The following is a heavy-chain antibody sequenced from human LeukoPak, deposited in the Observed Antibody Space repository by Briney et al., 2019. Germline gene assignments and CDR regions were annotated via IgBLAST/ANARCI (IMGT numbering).Heavy chain of an antibody. Sequence: SETLSLTCAVSGGSISSYYWSWTRQPPGKGLEWIGYIYYSGSTNYNPSLKSRVTISVDTSKNQFSLKLSSVTAADTAVYYCARRQQQWHSYGMDVWGQGTTVTVSS. CDR3: ARRQQQWHSYGMDV. CDR1: GGSISSYY. D-gene: IGHD6-19*01. CDR2: IYYSGST. V-gene: IGHV4-59*08. J-gene: IGHJ6*02.